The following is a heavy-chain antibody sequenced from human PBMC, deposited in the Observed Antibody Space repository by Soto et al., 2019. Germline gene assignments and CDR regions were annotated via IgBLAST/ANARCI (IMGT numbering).Heavy chain of an antibody. Sequence: VQLVQSGAEAKKPGSSVKVSCKASGGTFSNYPFIWVRQAPGQGLDWMGGIIPIFGTTDYGQRFQGRVTIAADESTNTAYMELSSLRSDDTAVYYCARGLYCGGGCYSHFDYWGQGTLVTVSS. V-gene: IGHV1-69*01. J-gene: IGHJ4*02. CDR3: ARGLYCGGGCYSHFDY. D-gene: IGHD2-21*02. CDR1: GGTFSNYP. CDR2: IIPIFGTT.